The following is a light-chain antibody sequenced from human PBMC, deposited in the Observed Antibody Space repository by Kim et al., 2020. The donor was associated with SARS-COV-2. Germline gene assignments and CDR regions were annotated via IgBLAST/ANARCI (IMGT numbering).Light chain of an antibody. J-gene: IGLJ3*02. CDR2: DVS. Sequence: GQAITLSCTGTSSDVGGYNYVSWYQQHPGKAPNIMIYDVSKRPSGVSNRFSGSKSGNTASLTISGLQAEDEADYYCSSYTSSSTWVFGGGTQLTVL. V-gene: IGLV2-14*04. CDR1: SSDVGGYNY. CDR3: SSYTSSSTWV.